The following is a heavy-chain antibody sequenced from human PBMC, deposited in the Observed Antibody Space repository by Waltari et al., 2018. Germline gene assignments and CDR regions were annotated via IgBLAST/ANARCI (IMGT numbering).Heavy chain of an antibody. CDR1: GYSFTTYW. CDR2: IYPGDSDT. CDR3: ARHPNSYYDFWDGYFEAFDM. V-gene: IGHV5-51*01. Sequence: EVQLVQSGAAVKKPGESLKISCKASGYSFTTYWIGWVRQMPGKGLEWMGIIYPGDSDTRYSPSFEGKVTISADESISTAYLQWSSLKASDTAMYYCARHPNSYYDFWDGYFEAFDMWGRGTMVTVSS. J-gene: IGHJ3*02. D-gene: IGHD3-3*01.